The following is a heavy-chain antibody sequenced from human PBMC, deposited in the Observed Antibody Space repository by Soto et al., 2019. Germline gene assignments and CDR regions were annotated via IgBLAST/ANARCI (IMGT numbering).Heavy chain of an antibody. CDR1: GFIFTSYS. CDR3: ARSTARTIWFGELLHDYYYYYGMDV. D-gene: IGHD3-10*01. V-gene: IGHV3-21*01. J-gene: IGHJ6*02. CDR2: ISSSSSYI. Sequence: GGSLRLSCAASGFIFTSYSMNWVRQAPGKGLEWVSSISSSSSYIYYADSVKGRFTISRDNAKNSLYLQMNSLRAEDTAVYYCARSTARTIWFGELLHDYYYYYGMDVWGQGTTVTVSS.